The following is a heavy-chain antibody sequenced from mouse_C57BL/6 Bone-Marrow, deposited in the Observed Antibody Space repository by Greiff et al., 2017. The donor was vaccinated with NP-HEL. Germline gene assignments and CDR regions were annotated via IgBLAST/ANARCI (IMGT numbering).Heavy chain of an antibody. CDR1: GYTFTSYW. CDR3: ARAHSNHLPAWFAY. V-gene: IGHV1-59*01. Sequence: QVHVKQPGAELVRPGTSVKLSCKASGYTFTSYWMHWVKQRPGQGLEWIGVIDPSDSYTNYNQKFKGKATLTVDTSSSTAYMQLSSLTSEDSAVYYCARAHSNHLPAWFAYWGQGTLVTVSA. CDR2: IDPSDSYT. D-gene: IGHD2-5*01. J-gene: IGHJ3*01.